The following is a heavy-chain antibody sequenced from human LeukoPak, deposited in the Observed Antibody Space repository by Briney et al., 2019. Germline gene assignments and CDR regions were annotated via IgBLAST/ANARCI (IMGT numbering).Heavy chain of an antibody. V-gene: IGHV4-4*07. CDR2: IYTSGST. CDR3: ASLSRGLAYCGGDCYYDY. J-gene: IGHJ4*02. CDR1: GGSISSYY. Sequence: SETLSLTCTVSGGSISSYYWSWIRQPAGKGLEWIGRIYTSGSTNCNPSLKSRVTMSVDTSKDQFSLKLSSVTAADTAVYYCASLSRGLAYCGGDCYYDYWGQGTLVTVSS. D-gene: IGHD2-21*01.